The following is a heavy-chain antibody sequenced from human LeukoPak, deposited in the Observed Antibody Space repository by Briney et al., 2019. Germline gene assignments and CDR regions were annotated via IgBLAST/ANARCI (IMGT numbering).Heavy chain of an antibody. CDR2: ISGGSGSST. Sequence: SGGSLRLSCAASGFTFSSYAMSWVRRAPGKGLEWFSAISGGSGSSTYYADAVKGRFTISRDNSKTTLYLEMNSLRAEDTAVYYCAKGSSSGWPYFFDYWGQGTLVTVSS. J-gene: IGHJ4*02. CDR1: GFTFSSYA. CDR3: AKGSSSGWPYFFDY. V-gene: IGHV3-23*01. D-gene: IGHD6-19*01.